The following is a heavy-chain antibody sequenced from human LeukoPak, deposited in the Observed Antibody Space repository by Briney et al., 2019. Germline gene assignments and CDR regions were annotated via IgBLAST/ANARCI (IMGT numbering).Heavy chain of an antibody. CDR2: IYYSGST. CDR1: GGSISSYS. CDR3: ARGTSSLDY. V-gene: IGHV4-59*01. Sequence: SETLSLTCTVSGGSISSYSWDWIRQPPGKGLEWIGHIYYSGSTTYNPSLKSRVTISVDTSKNQFSLKLSSVTAADTAVYYCARGTSSLDYWGQGTLVTVSS. J-gene: IGHJ4*02.